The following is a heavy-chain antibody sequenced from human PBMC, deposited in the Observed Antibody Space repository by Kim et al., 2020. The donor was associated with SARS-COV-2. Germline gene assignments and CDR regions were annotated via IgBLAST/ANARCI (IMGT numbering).Heavy chain of an antibody. V-gene: IGHV5-51*01. D-gene: IGHD3-16*02. CDR1: GYMFTTYS. J-gene: IGHJ4*02. CDR3: ARLSYSLPDY. CDR2: IYPDDSET. Sequence: GESLKISCEASGYMFTTYSIDWVRQMPGKGLEWMGIIYPDDSETRYSPSFQGQVTISVDTSISTAYLQWSSLKASDTAIYYCARLSYSLPDYWGQGTLITVSS.